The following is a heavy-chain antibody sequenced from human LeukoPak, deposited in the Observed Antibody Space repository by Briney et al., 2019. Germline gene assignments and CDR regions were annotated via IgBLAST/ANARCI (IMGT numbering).Heavy chain of an antibody. CDR1: GGTFSSYA. J-gene: IGHJ4*02. CDR2: IIPIFGTA. Sequence: ASVKVSCKASGGTFSSYAISWVRQAPGQGLEWMGGIIPIFGTANYAQKFQGRVTITADESTSTAYMELSSLRSEDTAVYYCARGPSEEFVDVDYWGQGTLSPSPQ. D-gene: IGHD3-10*01. CDR3: ARGPSEEFVDVDY. V-gene: IGHV1-69*13.